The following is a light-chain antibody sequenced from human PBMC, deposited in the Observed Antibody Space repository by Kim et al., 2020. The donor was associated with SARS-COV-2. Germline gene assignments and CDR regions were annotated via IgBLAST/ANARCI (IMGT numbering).Light chain of an antibody. CDR1: QSISSW. CDR2: KAS. J-gene: IGKJ1*01. V-gene: IGKV1-5*03. CDR3: QQYNSYPWT. Sequence: ASVGDRVTITCRASQSISSWLAWYQQKPGKAPKLLIYKASSLESGVPSRFSGSGAGTEFTLTISSLQPDDFATYYCQQYNSYPWTFGQGTKVDIK.